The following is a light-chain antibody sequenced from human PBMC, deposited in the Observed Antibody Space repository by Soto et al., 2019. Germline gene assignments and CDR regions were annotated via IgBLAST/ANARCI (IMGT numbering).Light chain of an antibody. CDR3: SSYRSGSRV. J-gene: IGLJ2*01. V-gene: IGLV2-14*01. CDR2: EVS. Sequence: QSALTQPASVSGSPGQSITISCTGTNNDVGAYTYVSWYQQHPGKAPRLIIYEVSDRPSGVSDRFSGSKSGNTASLVISGRQAEDEAHYYCSSYRSGSRVFGGGTKLTVL. CDR1: NNDVGAYTY.